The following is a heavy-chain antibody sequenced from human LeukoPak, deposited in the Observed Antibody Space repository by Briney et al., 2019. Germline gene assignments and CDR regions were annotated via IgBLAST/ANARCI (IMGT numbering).Heavy chain of an antibody. CDR1: GITFSSYD. CDR2: ISSNGGST. V-gene: IGHV3-64*01. Sequence: GGSLRLSCAASGITFSSYDMHWVRQAPGKGLEYVSAISSNGGSTYYANSVKGRFTISRDNSKNTLYLQMNSLRAEDTAVYYCAKDIHIAALGYWGQGTLVTVSS. D-gene: IGHD6-6*01. CDR3: AKDIHIAALGY. J-gene: IGHJ4*02.